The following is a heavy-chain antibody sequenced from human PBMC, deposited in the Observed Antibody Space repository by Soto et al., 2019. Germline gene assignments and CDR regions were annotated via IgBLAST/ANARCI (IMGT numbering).Heavy chain of an antibody. CDR1: GAPISGSVW. J-gene: IGHJ4*02. CDR3: ARKAWVRFDF. CDR2: VFHSGGA. V-gene: IGHV4-4*02. Sequence: LSLTCAVSGAPISGSVWWTWVRQPPGKGLEWIGEVFHSGGANYNPSLKSRVSMSVDTSRSQFSLELHSVTAADTAVYYCARKAWVRFDFWGQGIMVTVSS. D-gene: IGHD3-16*01.